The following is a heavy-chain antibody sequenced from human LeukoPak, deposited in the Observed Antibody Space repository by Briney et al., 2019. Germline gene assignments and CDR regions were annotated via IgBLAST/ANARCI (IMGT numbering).Heavy chain of an antibody. D-gene: IGHD3-22*01. Sequence: GGSLRLSCAASGFTVSSNYMSWVRQAPGKGLEWVSVIYSGGSTYYADSVKGRFTISRDNSKNTLYLQMNSLRAEDTAVYYCASAYYYDSSVFDYWDQGTLVTVSS. CDR3: ASAYYYDSSVFDY. J-gene: IGHJ4*02. CDR1: GFTVSSNY. V-gene: IGHV3-53*01. CDR2: IYSGGST.